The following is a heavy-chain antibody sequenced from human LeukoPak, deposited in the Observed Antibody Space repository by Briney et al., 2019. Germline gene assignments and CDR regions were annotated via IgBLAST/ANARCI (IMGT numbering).Heavy chain of an antibody. CDR1: GFTFSSYS. V-gene: IGHV3-21*01. CDR3: AQERDRRGYFEY. CDR2: ISSSSSYI. J-gene: IGHJ4*02. D-gene: IGHD2-15*01. Sequence: KPGGSLKLSCAASGFTFSSYSMNWVRQAPGKGLEWVSSISSSSSYIYYADSVKGRFTISRDNAKNSLYLQMNSLRAEDTAVYYCAQERDRRGYFEYWGQGTPVTVSS.